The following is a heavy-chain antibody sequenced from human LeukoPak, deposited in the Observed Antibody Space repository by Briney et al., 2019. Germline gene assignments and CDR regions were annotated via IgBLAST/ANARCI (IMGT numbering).Heavy chain of an antibody. D-gene: IGHD3-22*01. CDR2: IYAGDSST. CDR1: GFTFSTYS. CDR3: ARRSCYDS. Sequence: GESLKISCKGSGFTFSTYSFAWVRQMPGKGLEWMGVIYAGDSSTRYGPSFQGQVTISVDKSISTAYLQWSSLKASDSAIYYCARRSCYDSWGQGTLVTVSS. V-gene: IGHV5-51*01. J-gene: IGHJ4*02.